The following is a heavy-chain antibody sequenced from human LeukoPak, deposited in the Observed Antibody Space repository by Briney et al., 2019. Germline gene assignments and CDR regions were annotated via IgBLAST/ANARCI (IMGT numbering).Heavy chain of an antibody. CDR1: GFTFSSYA. CDR3: AKATWGGSGSYFDH. J-gene: IGHJ4*02. V-gene: IGHV3-23*01. Sequence: GGSLRLSCAASGFTFSSYAMTWVRQAPGXGPEWVSGISDSGGNTYYADSVKGRFTISRDNPKNTLYLQMNSLRAEDTAVYYCAKATWGGSGSYFDHWGQGTLVTVSS. D-gene: IGHD1-26*01. CDR2: ISDSGGNT.